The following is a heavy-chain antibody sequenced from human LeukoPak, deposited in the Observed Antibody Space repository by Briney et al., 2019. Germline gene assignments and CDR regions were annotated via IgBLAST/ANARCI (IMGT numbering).Heavy chain of an antibody. CDR1: GGTFSSYT. CDR3: ASFVGMGAFDI. CDR2: IIPILGIA. J-gene: IGHJ3*02. Sequence: ASVKVSCKASGGTFSSYTISWVRQAPGQGHEWMGRIIPILGIANYAQRFQGRVTITADKSTSTAYMELSSLRSEDTAVYYCASFVGMGAFDIWGQGTMVTASS. V-gene: IGHV1-69*02. D-gene: IGHD5-24*01.